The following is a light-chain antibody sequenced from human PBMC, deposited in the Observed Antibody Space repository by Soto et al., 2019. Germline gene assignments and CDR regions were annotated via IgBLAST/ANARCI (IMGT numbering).Light chain of an antibody. CDR3: CSYAGSSTFPYV. Sequence: QSTLTQPASVSGSPGQSITISCTGTSSDVGSYNLVSWYQQHPGKAPKLMIYEGSKRPSGVSNRFSGSKSGNTASLTISGLQAEDEADYYCCSYAGSSTFPYVFGTGTKVTV. V-gene: IGLV2-23*03. J-gene: IGLJ1*01. CDR2: EGS. CDR1: SSDVGSYNL.